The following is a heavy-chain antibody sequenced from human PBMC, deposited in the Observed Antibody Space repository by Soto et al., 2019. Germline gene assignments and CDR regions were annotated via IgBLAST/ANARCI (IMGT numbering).Heavy chain of an antibody. CDR1: GGSINSFY. D-gene: IGHD3-10*01. V-gene: IGHV4-4*07. CDR2: IYSSGAT. J-gene: IGHJ5*01. CDR3: AREKVPVRSTHNWFDS. Sequence: KASETLSLTCTVSGGSINSFYWSWIRQPAGKGLEWIGRIYSSGATNYNPSLRSRVTMSIDASKNQFSLELSSVTAADTAVYYCAREKVPVRSTHNWFDSWGQGTLVTVSS.